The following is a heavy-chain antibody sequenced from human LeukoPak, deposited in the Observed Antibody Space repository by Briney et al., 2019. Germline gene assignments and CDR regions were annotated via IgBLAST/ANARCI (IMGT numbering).Heavy chain of an antibody. CDR1: GGSISSSNYH. D-gene: IGHD3-10*01. J-gene: IGHJ4*02. CDR3: ARGLWFGDEKPTYFDY. CDR2: IYTSGST. V-gene: IGHV4-61*02. Sequence: PSETLSLTCTVSGGSISSSNYHWNWIRPPAGKALEWIGRIYTSGSTHYNPSLKRRVTISVDTSKTLFSLKLSSLTAADTALYLCARGLWFGDEKPTYFDYWGQGTLVTVSS.